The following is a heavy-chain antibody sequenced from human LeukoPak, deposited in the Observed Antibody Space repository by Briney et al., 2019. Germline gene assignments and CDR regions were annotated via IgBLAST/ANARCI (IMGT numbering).Heavy chain of an antibody. CDR3: ARDSSIVVVPAAMGTFYYYYGMDV. Sequence: ASVKVSCKASGYTFTSYGISWVRQAPGQGLEWMGWISAYNGNTNYAQKLQGRVTMTTDTSTSAAYMELRSLRSDDTAVYYCARDSSIVVVPAAMGTFYYYYGMDVWGQGTTVTVSS. CDR1: GYTFTSYG. CDR2: ISAYNGNT. D-gene: IGHD2-2*01. V-gene: IGHV1-18*01. J-gene: IGHJ6*02.